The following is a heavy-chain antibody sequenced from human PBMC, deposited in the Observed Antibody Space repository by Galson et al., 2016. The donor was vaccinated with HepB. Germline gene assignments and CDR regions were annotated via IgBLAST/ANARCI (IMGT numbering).Heavy chain of an antibody. D-gene: IGHD3-9*01. J-gene: IGHJ6*02. CDR2: INAGHGNT. Sequence: SVKVSCKASGYIFTNYAMHWVRQAPGQRLEWMGWINAGHGNTKYSQKFQGRVTITRDTSASIVYMELSSLRSEDTALYYCARVGDYDILTGYQGMDVWGQGTTVTVSS. CDR1: GYIFTNYA. CDR3: ARVGDYDILTGYQGMDV. V-gene: IGHV1-3*01.